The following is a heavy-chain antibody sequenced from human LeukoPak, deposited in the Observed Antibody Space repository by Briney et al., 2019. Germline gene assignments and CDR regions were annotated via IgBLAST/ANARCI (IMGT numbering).Heavy chain of an antibody. J-gene: IGHJ4*02. CDR1: GFTFSSYW. V-gene: IGHV3-7*01. Sequence: GSLLLSCAASGFTFSSYWMSWVRQAPGKGLEGVANIKQDGSEKYYVDSVKGRFTISRDNAKNSLYLQMNSLRAEDTAVYYCARAGRWELRSFDYWGQGTLVTVSS. CDR2: IKQDGSEK. CDR3: ARAGRWELRSFDY. D-gene: IGHD1-26*01.